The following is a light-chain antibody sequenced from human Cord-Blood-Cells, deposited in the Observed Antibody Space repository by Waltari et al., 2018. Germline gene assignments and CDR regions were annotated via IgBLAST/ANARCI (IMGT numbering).Light chain of an antibody. CDR1: QSISSY. Sequence: DIQMTQSPSSLSASVGDRVTITCRASQSISSYLNWYQQKPVKAPKLLIYAASRLQSGVPSRFSGSGSGKDFTLTISSLQPEDFATSSCQQSYSSPYSFGQGTKLEIK. V-gene: IGKV1-39*01. CDR2: AAS. CDR3: QQSYSSPYS. J-gene: IGKJ2*03.